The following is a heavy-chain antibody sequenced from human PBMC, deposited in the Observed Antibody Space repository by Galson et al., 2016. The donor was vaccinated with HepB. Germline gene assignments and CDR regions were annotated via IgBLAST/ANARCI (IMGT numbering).Heavy chain of an antibody. CDR2: IIPIFGTV. CDR3: ARGFCSTTTCPGPSHYPSYYYGMDI. Sequence: SVKVSCKASGGTFSTYAISWVRRAPGQGLEWMGGIIPIFGTVNYAQKFQGRVTITADESTSTAYMELGSLRSEDTAVYYCARGFCSTTTCPGPSHYPSYYYGMDIWGQGTAVTVAS. D-gene: IGHD2-2*01. CDR1: GGTFSTYA. V-gene: IGHV1-69*13. J-gene: IGHJ6*02.